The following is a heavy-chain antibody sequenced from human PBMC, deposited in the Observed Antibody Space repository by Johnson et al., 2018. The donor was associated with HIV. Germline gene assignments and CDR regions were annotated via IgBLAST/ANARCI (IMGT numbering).Heavy chain of an antibody. D-gene: IGHD6-13*01. V-gene: IGHV3-53*01. CDR2: IYSGGST. CDR1: GFTVSSNY. Sequence: VESGGGLIQLGWSLRLSCAASGFTVSSNYMSWVRQAPGKGLEWVSVIYSGGSTYYADSVKGRFTLSRDSSKNSLYLKMNRLRAEDTAVYYCARGGIAAPYLWGQGTMVTVAS. J-gene: IGHJ3*01. CDR3: ARGGIAAPYL.